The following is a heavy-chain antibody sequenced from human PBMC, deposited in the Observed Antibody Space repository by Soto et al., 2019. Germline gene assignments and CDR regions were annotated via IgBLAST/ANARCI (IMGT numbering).Heavy chain of an antibody. V-gene: IGHV4-59*11. CDR1: GGSISNHY. CDR2: IFYSGST. CDR3: AKDSGYNYGSFRWFDP. D-gene: IGHD5-18*01. J-gene: IGHJ5*02. Sequence: SETLSLTCTVSGGSISNHYWSWIRQPPGRGLEWIGHIFYSGSTNYNPALKSRVTISVDTSKSQFSLKLSSVTAADTAVYYCAKDSGYNYGSFRWFDPWGQGTLVTVSS.